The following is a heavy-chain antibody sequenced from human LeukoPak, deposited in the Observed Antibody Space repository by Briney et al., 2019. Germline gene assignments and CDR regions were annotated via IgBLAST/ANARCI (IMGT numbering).Heavy chain of an antibody. J-gene: IGHJ6*03. Sequence: SVKVSCKASGGTFSSYAISWVRQAPGQGLEWMGGIIPIFGTANYAQKFQGRVTITADESTSTAYMELSSLRSEDTAVYYCARVINDFQGYYYYMDVWGKGTTVTVSS. CDR3: ARVINDFQGYYYYMDV. D-gene: IGHD3-3*01. CDR2: IIPIFGTA. V-gene: IGHV1-69*13. CDR1: GGTFSSYA.